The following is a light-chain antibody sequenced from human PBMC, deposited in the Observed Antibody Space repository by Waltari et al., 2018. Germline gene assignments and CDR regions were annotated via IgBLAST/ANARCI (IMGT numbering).Light chain of an antibody. CDR2: EGS. CDR1: SRDVGRYHL. Sequence: QAALTQPASVSGSPGQSITISCSGTSRDVGRYHLVSWYQQHPGQAPKLIIYEGSKWPEGVSALFSGSKSGNTASLTISGLQAEDEAHYYCCSYAGGYTWIFGGGTKLTV. CDR3: CSYAGGYTWI. J-gene: IGLJ2*01. V-gene: IGLV2-23*01.